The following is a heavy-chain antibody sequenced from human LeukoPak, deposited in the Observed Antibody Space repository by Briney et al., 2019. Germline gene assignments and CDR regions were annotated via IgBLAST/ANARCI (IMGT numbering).Heavy chain of an antibody. CDR2: MNPNSGNT. Sequence: ASVKVSCKASGYTFTSYYMHWVRQAPGQGLEWMGWMNPNSGNTGYAQKFQGRVTITRNTSISTAHMELSSLRSEDTAVYYCARTPAYYYYMDVWGKGTTVTVSS. J-gene: IGHJ6*03. CDR3: ARTPAYYYYMDV. CDR1: GYTFTSYY. V-gene: IGHV1-8*01.